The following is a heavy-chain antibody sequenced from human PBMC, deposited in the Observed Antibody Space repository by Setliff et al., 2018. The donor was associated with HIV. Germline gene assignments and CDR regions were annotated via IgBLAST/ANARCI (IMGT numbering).Heavy chain of an antibody. Sequence: PSETLSLTYTVSGGSISSTSYYWGWIRQPPGKGLEWIGSIYNGGNTYFSPSLKSRVTISLDTSKNQISLKVTSVTAADTAVYYCARVIAVAGTHAVDYWGQGTLVTVSS. CDR3: ARVIAVAGTHAVDY. J-gene: IGHJ4*02. V-gene: IGHV4-39*07. D-gene: IGHD6-19*01. CDR2: IYNGGNT. CDR1: GGSISSTSYY.